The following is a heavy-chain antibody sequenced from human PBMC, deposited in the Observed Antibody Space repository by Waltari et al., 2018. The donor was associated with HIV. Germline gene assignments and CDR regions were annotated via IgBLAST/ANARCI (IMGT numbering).Heavy chain of an antibody. CDR1: GFTFDDYA. Sequence: EVQLVESGGGLVQPGRSLRLSCADSGFTFDDYALHWVRQAPGKGLEWVSGISWNSGTIGYADSVKGRFTISRDNAKNSLYLQMNSLRAEDTALYYCAKDKRSGYGGNSVWYFDLWGRGTLVTVSS. D-gene: IGHD4-17*01. CDR2: ISWNSGTI. J-gene: IGHJ2*01. CDR3: AKDKRSGYGGNSVWYFDL. V-gene: IGHV3-9*01.